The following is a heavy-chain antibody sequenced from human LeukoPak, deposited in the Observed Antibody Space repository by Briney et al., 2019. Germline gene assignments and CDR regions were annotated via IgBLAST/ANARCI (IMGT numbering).Heavy chain of an antibody. D-gene: IGHD5-18*01. J-gene: IGHJ4*02. Sequence: SQTLSLTCTVSGDSISSGGYFWTWIRQHPGKGLEWIAYIYFSGSTHFNPSLKSRVTMSVDTSKNQFSLRLSSVTAADTALYYCARLEYSSGYYFDYWGQGTLVTVSS. V-gene: IGHV4-31*03. CDR1: GDSISSGGYF. CDR3: ARLEYSSGYYFDY. CDR2: IYFSGST.